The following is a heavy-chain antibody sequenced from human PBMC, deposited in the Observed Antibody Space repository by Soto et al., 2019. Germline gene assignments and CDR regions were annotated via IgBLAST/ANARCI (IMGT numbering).Heavy chain of an antibody. Sequence: GASVKVSCKASGGTFSSYAISWVRQAPGQGLEWMGGIIPIFGTANYAQKFQGRVTITADESTSTAYMELSSLRSEDTAVYYCARDRGDSSSWSYGMDVWGQGTTVTVSS. J-gene: IGHJ6*02. CDR1: GGTFSSYA. D-gene: IGHD6-13*01. CDR3: ARDRGDSSSWSYGMDV. V-gene: IGHV1-69*13. CDR2: IIPIFGTA.